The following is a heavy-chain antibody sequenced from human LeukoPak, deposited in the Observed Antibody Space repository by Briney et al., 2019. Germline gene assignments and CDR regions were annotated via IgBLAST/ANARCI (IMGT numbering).Heavy chain of an antibody. CDR1: GFTFSNSG. D-gene: IGHD1-1*01. V-gene: IGHV3-23*01. Sequence: GGSLRLSCAASGFTFSNSGLSWVRQAPGKGLEWVSGISGSGDTTYYADSVKGRFTISRDNSKNTVYLQMNSLRAEDTAVYYCARGGLNALEAFDIWGQGTLVTVCS. CDR3: ARGGLNALEAFDI. CDR2: ISGSGDTT. J-gene: IGHJ3*02.